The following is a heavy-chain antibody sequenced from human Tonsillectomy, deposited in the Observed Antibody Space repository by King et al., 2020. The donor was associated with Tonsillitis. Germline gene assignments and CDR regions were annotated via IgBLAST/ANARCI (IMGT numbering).Heavy chain of an antibody. Sequence: QLVQSGAEVKKPGASVKVSCKASGYTFASYGITWVRQAPGQGLEWMGWISGYDANTNYAQKFQGRVTMTSDTSTNTAYMELRSLRSDDTAVYYCAREMRDYYDSSGSPKNWFDPWGQGTLVTVSS. D-gene: IGHD3-22*01. J-gene: IGHJ5*02. V-gene: IGHV1-18*04. CDR1: GYTFASYG. CDR3: AREMRDYYDSSGSPKNWFDP. CDR2: ISGYDANT.